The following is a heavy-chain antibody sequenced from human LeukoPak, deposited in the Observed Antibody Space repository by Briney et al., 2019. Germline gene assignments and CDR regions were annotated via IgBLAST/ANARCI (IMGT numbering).Heavy chain of an antibody. CDR2: IKQDGSEK. CDR3: ARVLGGSADY. J-gene: IGHJ4*02. Sequence: GGSLRLSCAASGFTFSDYSMTWVRQAPGKGLEWVANIKQDGSEKYYVDSVKGRFTISRDNAKNSLYLQMNSLRAEDTAVYYCARVLGGSADYWGQGTLVTVSS. V-gene: IGHV3-7*01. CDR1: GFTFSDYS.